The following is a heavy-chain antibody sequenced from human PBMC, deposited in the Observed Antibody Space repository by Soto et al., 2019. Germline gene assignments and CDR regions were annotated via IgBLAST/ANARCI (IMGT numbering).Heavy chain of an antibody. D-gene: IGHD3-10*01. CDR1: GYSISSGYY. Sequence: XGTLSLTCAVSGYSISSGYYWCCIRQPPGKGLEWIGSIYHSGSTYYNPSLKSRVTISVDTSKNQFSLKLSSVTAADTAVYYCARDLMRGTMVRGENWFDPWGQGTLVTVSS. J-gene: IGHJ5*02. CDR2: IYHSGST. V-gene: IGHV4-38-2*02. CDR3: ARDLMRGTMVRGENWFDP.